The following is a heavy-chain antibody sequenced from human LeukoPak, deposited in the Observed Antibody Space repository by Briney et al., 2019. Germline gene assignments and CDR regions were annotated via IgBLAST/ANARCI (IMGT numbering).Heavy chain of an antibody. CDR1: GFTFDDYA. D-gene: IGHD6-19*01. Sequence: GGSLRLSCAASGFTFDDYAMHWVRQAPGKGLEWVSGISWNSGSIGYADSVKGRFTISSDNAKNSLYLQMNSLRAEDTALYYCAKDLSIAVAGTISYWGQGTLVTVSS. V-gene: IGHV3-9*01. J-gene: IGHJ4*02. CDR2: ISWNSGSI. CDR3: AKDLSIAVAGTISY.